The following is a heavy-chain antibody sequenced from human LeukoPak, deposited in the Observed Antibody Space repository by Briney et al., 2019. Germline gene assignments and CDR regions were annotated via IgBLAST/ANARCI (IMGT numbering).Heavy chain of an antibody. D-gene: IGHD6-13*01. CDR1: RFTFSNYA. CDR2: ISASAGTT. J-gene: IGHJ4*02. CDR3: AKGGSSWSYYFDY. Sequence: GSLTVSCAASRFTFSNYAMTWVRQTPGKGLEWVSAISASAGTTYYADSVKGRFTISRDNSKNTLYLQMNSLRVDDTALYYCAKGGSSWSYYFDYWGQGTLVTVSS. V-gene: IGHV3-23*01.